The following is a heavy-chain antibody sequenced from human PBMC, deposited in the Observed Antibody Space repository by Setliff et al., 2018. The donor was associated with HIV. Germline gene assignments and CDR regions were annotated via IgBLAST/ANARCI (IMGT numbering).Heavy chain of an antibody. CDR1: GFTVSRFY. V-gene: IGHV3-53*01. CDR3: ARDSPLSHFDY. J-gene: IGHJ4*02. CDR2: IYSDGSS. Sequence: GGSLRLSCAASGFTVSRFYMSWVRQAPGKGLEWVSVIYSDGSSYYADSVRGRFTISRDNYKNTLYLQMNSLRPEDTAVYYCARDSPLSHFDYWGQGLLFTVSS.